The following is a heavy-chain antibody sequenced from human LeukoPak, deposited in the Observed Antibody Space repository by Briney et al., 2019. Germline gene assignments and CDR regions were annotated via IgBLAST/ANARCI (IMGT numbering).Heavy chain of an antibody. Sequence: VGSLRLSCAASGFTFSSYGMRWVRQAPGRGLEWVAFIRYDGSNKYYADSVKGRFTISRDNSKNTLYLQMNSLRAEDTAVYYCAKVPFIVLGGSYPGDYWGQGTLVTVSS. D-gene: IGHD1-26*01. V-gene: IGHV3-30*02. J-gene: IGHJ4*02. CDR3: AKVPFIVLGGSYPGDY. CDR2: IRYDGSNK. CDR1: GFTFSSYG.